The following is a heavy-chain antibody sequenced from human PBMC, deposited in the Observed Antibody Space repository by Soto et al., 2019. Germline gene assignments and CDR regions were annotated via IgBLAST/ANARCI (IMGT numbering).Heavy chain of an antibody. D-gene: IGHD2-15*01. J-gene: IGHJ6*02. CDR1: GYSFTSYW. CDR3: ARTRAPGRYYYGMDV. V-gene: IGHV5-51*01. Sequence: GESLKISCKCSGYSFTSYWIVLVRQMPGKGLEWMGIIYPGDSDTRYSPPFQGQVTISADKSISTAYLQWSSLKASDTAMYYCARTRAPGRYYYGMDVWGQGTTVTVSS. CDR2: IYPGDSDT.